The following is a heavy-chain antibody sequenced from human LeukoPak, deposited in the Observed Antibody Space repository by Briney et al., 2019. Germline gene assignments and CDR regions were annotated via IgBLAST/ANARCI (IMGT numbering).Heavy chain of an antibody. J-gene: IGHJ3*02. CDR2: ISYDGSNK. D-gene: IGHD3-10*01. V-gene: IGHV3-30-3*01. CDR3: ARLHSGSYYGDAFDM. CDR1: GFTFSSYA. Sequence: PGGSLRLSCAASGFTFSSYAMHWVRQAPGKGLEWVAVISYDGSNKYYADSVKGRFTISRDNAKNSLFLQMNSLRAEDTAVYYCARLHSGSYYGDAFDMWGQGTMVTVSS.